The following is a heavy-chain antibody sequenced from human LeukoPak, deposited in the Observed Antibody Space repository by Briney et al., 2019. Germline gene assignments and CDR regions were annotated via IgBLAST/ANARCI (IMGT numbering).Heavy chain of an antibody. CDR3: ARRIQGMAPYYFDY. CDR2: IWYDGSKK. V-gene: IGHV3-33*01. Sequence: PGRSLRLSCAPSGFTFSSYGMHWVRQAPGKGLEWVAVIWYDGSKKYYADSVEGRFTIARDNSRNTLNLQMNSLRAEDTAVYYCARRIQGMAPYYFDYWGQGTLVTVSS. J-gene: IGHJ4*02. CDR1: GFTFSSYG. D-gene: IGHD5-24*01.